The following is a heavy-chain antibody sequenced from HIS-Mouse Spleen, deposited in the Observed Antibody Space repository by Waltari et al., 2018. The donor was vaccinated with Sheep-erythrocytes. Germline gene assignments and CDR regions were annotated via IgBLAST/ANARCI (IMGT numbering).Heavy chain of an antibody. Sequence: GEAVKTRFTISRDNAKNSPYLQMNSLRAEDTAVYYCARVASGATFDYWGQGTLVTVSS. V-gene: IGHV3-7*01. CDR3: ARVASGATFDY. J-gene: IGHJ4*02. D-gene: IGHD1-26*01.